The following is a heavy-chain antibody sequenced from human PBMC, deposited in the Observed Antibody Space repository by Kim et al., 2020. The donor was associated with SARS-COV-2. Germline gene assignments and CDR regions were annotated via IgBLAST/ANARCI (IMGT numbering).Heavy chain of an antibody. CDR2: INHSGST. J-gene: IGHJ6*02. V-gene: IGHV4-34*01. CDR3: ARLAVGGPYYYYYGMDV. D-gene: IGHD3-16*01. Sequence: SETLSLTCAVYGGSFSGYYWSWIRQPPGKGLEWIGEINHSGSTNYNPSLKSRVTISVDTSKNQFSLKLSSVTAADTAVYYCARLAVGGPYYYYYGMDVWGQGTTVTVSS. CDR1: GGSFSGYY.